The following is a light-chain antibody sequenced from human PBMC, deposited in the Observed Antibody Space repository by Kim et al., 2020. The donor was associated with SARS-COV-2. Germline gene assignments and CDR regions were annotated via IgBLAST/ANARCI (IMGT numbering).Light chain of an antibody. J-gene: IGKJ2*01. CDR3: QQYGSSPPYT. V-gene: IGKV3-20*01. CDR2: GVS. CDR1: QSVSSSY. Sequence: EIVLTQSPGTLSLSPGERATLSCRASQSVSSSYLGWYQQKPGQAPRLLIYGVSSRATGIPDRLSGSGSGTDFTLTISRLEPEDFAVYYCQQYGSSPPYTFGQGTKLEI.